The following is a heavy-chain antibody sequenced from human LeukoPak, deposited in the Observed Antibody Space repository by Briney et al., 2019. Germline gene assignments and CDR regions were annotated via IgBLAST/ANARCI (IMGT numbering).Heavy chain of an antibody. Sequence: ASVKVSCKASGYTFTSYDINWVRQATGQGLEWMGWMNPNSGNTGYAQKSQGRVTMTRNTSISTAYMELSSLRSEDTAVYYCAREERYCSGGSCYAGMDVWGQGTTVTVSS. J-gene: IGHJ6*02. CDR1: GYTFTSYD. D-gene: IGHD2-15*01. V-gene: IGHV1-8*01. CDR3: AREERYCSGGSCYAGMDV. CDR2: MNPNSGNT.